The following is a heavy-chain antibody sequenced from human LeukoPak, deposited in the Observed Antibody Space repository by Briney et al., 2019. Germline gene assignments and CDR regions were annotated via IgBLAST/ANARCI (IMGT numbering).Heavy chain of an antibody. V-gene: IGHV4-39*01. CDR2: IYYSGST. CDR1: GGSISSSSYY. D-gene: IGHD3-10*01. J-gene: IGHJ4*02. CDR3: ARRMWFGELYYFDY. Sequence: KASETLSLTCTVSGGSISSSSYYWGWIRQPPGKGLEWIGSIYYSGSTYYNPSLKSRVTISVDTSKNQFSLKLSSVTAADTAVYYCARRMWFGELYYFDYWGLGTLVTVSS.